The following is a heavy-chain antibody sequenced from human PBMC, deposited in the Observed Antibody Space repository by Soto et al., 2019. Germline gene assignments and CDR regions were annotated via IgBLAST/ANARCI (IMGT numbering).Heavy chain of an antibody. D-gene: IGHD6-19*01. CDR1: GGSVSSGSYY. J-gene: IGHJ5*02. CDR3: ARVSRSGWDWFDP. V-gene: IGHV4-61*01. CDR2: IYYSGST. Sequence: QVQLQESGPGLVKPSETLSLTCTVSGGSVSSGSYYWSWIRQPPGKGLEWIGYIYYSGSTNYNPSLKSRVTISVATSKTQFSLKLSSVTAADTAVYYCARVSRSGWDWFDPWGQGTLVTVSS.